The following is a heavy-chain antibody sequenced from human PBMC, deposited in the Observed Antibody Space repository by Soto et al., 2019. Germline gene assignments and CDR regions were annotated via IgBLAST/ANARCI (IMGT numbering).Heavy chain of an antibody. D-gene: IGHD2-15*01. J-gene: IGHJ2*01. CDR3: ARCYCSLGSCYTCWHFDL. CDR1: GYTFTNYG. V-gene: IGHV1-18*04. Sequence: QVQLVQSGAEVKKPGASVRVSCKASGYTFTNYGISWVRQAPGQGLEWMGWVGPYNGNTDHAQNFQGRVTMTTDTSTNTAYMELGSLGSDDTALYYCARCYCSLGSCYTCWHFDLWGRGTLVTVSS. CDR2: VGPYNGNT.